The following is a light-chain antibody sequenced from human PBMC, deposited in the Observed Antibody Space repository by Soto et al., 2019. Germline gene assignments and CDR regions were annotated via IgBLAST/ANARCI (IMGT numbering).Light chain of an antibody. Sequence: QSALTQPPSASGSPGQSVTISCTGTSSDVGGYNYVSWYQQHPGEAPKFMIYEVSKRPSGVPDRFSGSKSGNTASLTVSGLQAEDEADYYCSSYAGSNNLVFGGGTKLTVL. CDR1: SSDVGGYNY. V-gene: IGLV2-8*01. CDR2: EVS. J-gene: IGLJ2*01. CDR3: SSYAGSNNLV.